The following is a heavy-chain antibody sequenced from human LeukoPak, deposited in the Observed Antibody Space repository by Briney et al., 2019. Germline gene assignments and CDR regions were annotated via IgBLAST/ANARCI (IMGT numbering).Heavy chain of an antibody. Sequence: GGSLRLSCAASGFTFDDYAMHWVRQAPGKGLEWVSLISGDGCSTYYANSVKGRFTISRDNSKNSLYLQMNSLRTEDTALYYCAKDRAGYYYSSGYYLGYWGQGTLVTVSS. CDR2: ISGDGCST. J-gene: IGHJ4*02. CDR3: AKDRAGYYYSSGYYLGY. D-gene: IGHD3-22*01. CDR1: GFTFDDYA. V-gene: IGHV3-43*02.